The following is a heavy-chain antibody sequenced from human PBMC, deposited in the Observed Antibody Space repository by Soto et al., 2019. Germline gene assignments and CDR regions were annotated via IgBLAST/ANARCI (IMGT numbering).Heavy chain of an antibody. Sequence: GGSLRLSCAASGFNFHWYRMSWVCQAPGKGLEWLATIKTDASEKKYVDSVKGRFTVSRDNAKNSVYLQMDSLRSEDTAAYYCARDSGYGSGNSVNHYLDNWGHGTLFTASS. CDR1: GFNFHWYR. CDR3: ARDSGYGSGNSVNHYLDN. D-gene: IGHD3-10*01. J-gene: IGHJ4*01. V-gene: IGHV3-7*01. CDR2: IKTDASEK.